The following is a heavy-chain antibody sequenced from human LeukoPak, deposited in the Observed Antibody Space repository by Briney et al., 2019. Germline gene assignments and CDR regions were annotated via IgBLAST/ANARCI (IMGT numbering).Heavy chain of an antibody. J-gene: IGHJ4*01. CDR1: GFAFSYYA. D-gene: IGHD5-12*01. CDR3: AKDIYSAYDLARAFDF. Sequence: GGSLRLSCAASGFAFSYYAMSWVRQAPGKGLEWVSGISGSGSTHYTDSVKGRFTISRDNSKSTLDLQMNSLRVEDTALYYCAKDIYSAYDLARAFDFWGQGTLVTVSS. V-gene: IGHV3-23*01. CDR2: ISGSGST.